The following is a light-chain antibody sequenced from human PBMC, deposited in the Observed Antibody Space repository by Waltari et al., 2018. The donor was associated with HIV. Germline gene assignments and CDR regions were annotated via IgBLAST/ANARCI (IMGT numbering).Light chain of an antibody. CDR3: ATWDGSLNGPV. Sequence: QSVLTQPPPASGTPGQRVTISCSGSGSNIGRNTVNWYQQLPGTAPKLLISSNNPPPSRVPDRFPGPKSGTSASLAISGLQSDDETTYYCATWDGSLNGPVFGGGTKLTVL. V-gene: IGLV1-44*01. CDR2: SNN. J-gene: IGLJ2*01. CDR1: GSNIGRNT.